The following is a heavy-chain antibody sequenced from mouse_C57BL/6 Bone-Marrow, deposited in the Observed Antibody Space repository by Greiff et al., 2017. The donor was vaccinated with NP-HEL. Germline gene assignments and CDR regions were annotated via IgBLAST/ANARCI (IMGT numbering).Heavy chain of an antibody. CDR2: IHPNSGST. D-gene: IGHD1-1*01. CDR3: ARFITTVVAPYYAMDY. Sequence: QVQLQQPGAELVKPGASVKLSCKASGYTFTSYWMHWVKQRPGQGLEWIGMIHPNSGSTNYNEKFKSKATLTVDKSSSTAYMQLSSLTSVDSAVYYCARFITTVVAPYYAMDYWGQGTSVTVSS. V-gene: IGHV1-64*01. CDR1: GYTFTSYW. J-gene: IGHJ4*01.